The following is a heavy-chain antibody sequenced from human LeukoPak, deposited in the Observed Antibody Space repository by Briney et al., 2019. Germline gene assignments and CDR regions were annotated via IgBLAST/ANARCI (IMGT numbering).Heavy chain of an antibody. Sequence: PGGSLRLSCAASGFTFSSHWMSWVRRAPGKGLEWVANIKEDGSEIYYVDSVKGRFTISRGNAKNSLYLQMNSLRAEDTALYYCTRRGYGYWGQGTLVTVSS. J-gene: IGHJ4*02. V-gene: IGHV3-7*01. D-gene: IGHD4-17*01. CDR1: GFTFSSHW. CDR3: TRRGYGY. CDR2: IKEDGSEI.